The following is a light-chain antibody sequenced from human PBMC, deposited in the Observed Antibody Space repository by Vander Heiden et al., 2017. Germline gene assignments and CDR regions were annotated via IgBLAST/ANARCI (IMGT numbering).Light chain of an antibody. Sequence: DIQMTQSPSTLSASVGDRVTITCRASQSITTWLAWYQQKPGKAPKLLSYDASNLQSGVPSRFSGSGSGTDFSLTISSLQPDDFATYYCQQYSIDSPTFGQGTKVEI. V-gene: IGKV1-5*01. CDR1: QSITTW. CDR3: QQYSIDSPT. CDR2: DAS. J-gene: IGKJ1*01.